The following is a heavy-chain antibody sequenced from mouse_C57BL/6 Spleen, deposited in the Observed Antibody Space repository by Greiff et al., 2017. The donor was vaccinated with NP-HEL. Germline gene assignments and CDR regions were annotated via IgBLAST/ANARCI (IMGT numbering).Heavy chain of an antibody. CDR2: INYDGSST. CDR3: ARDGSKGYAMDY. J-gene: IGHJ4*01. CDR1: GFTFSDYY. Sequence: EVKLVESEGGLVQPGSSMKLSCTASGFTFSDYYMAWVRQVPEKGLEWVANINYDGSSTYYLDSLKSRFIISRDNAKNILYLQMSSLKSEDTATYYCARDGSKGYAMDYWGQGTSVTVSS. D-gene: IGHD2-5*01. V-gene: IGHV5-16*01.